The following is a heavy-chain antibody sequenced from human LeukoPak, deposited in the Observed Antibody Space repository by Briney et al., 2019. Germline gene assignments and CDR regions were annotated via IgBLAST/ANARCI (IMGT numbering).Heavy chain of an antibody. J-gene: IGHJ6*02. V-gene: IGHV3-21*01. CDR1: GFTFSSYS. Sequence: PGGSLRLSCAASGFTFSSYSMNWVRQAPGKGLEWVSSISSSSSYIYYADSVKGRFTISRDNAKNSLYLQMNSLRAEDTAVYYCARHYYGSSGRLGMDVWGQGTTVTVSS. D-gene: IGHD3-22*01. CDR2: ISSSSSYI. CDR3: ARHYYGSSGRLGMDV.